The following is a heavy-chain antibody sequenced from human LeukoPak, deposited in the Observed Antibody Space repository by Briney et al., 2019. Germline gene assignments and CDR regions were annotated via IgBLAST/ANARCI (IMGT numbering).Heavy chain of an antibody. D-gene: IGHD4-17*01. Sequence: ASVKVSCKASGYTFTDYYMQWARQAPGQGLEWMGRINPNSGGTNYAQKFQGRVTMTRDTSISTAYMELSRLRSDDTAVYYCARGTVTNDAFDIWGQGTMVTVSS. CDR2: INPNSGGT. V-gene: IGHV1-2*06. CDR1: GYTFTDYY. J-gene: IGHJ3*02. CDR3: ARGTVTNDAFDI.